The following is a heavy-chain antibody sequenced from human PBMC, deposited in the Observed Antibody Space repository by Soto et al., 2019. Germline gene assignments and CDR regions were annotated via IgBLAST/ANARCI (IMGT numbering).Heavy chain of an antibody. CDR2: ITSTFSHV. J-gene: IGHJ4*02. Sequence: EVQLVESGGDLVEPGGSLRLSCAASGFTFSYSMNWVRQAPGKGLEWVSSITSTFSHVYYADSVKGRFTISRDDAKNSLYLQMNNLRAEDTAVYYCARGGGNYYASDYWGQGTLVTVSS. CDR3: ARGGGNYYASDY. D-gene: IGHD1-26*01. V-gene: IGHV3-21*01. CDR1: GFTFSYS.